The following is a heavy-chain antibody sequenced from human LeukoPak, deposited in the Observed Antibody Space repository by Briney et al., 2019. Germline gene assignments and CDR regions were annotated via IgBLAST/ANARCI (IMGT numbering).Heavy chain of an antibody. D-gene: IGHD2-15*01. J-gene: IGHJ5*02. CDR2: ISEGGMT. CDR3: ARKTYCSGGRCYGENWFGP. V-gene: IGHV4-4*02. Sequence: SETLSLTCAVSGDFFTTSHWWSWVRQPPGKGLEWIGEISEGGMTNYNPSLQSRVTMSLDKSKRQFSLKLTSVTAADTAVYYCARKTYCSGGRCYGENWFGPWGRGTLVTVSS. CDR1: GDFFTTSHW.